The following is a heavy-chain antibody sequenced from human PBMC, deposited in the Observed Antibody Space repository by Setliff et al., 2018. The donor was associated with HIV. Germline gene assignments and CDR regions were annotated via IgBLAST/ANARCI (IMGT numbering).Heavy chain of an antibody. V-gene: IGHV1-69*13. CDR1: AGTFSSYP. Sequence: SVKVPCKASAGTFSSYPISWVRQAPGQGLEWMGGTIPFFGTANYAQKFQGRITITAYESKSTSYMELSSLSSEDTAVYYCARVGDTGSWYGGNYYYYCMDVWGKGTTVTVSS. CDR2: TIPFFGTA. J-gene: IGHJ6*03. CDR3: ARVGDTGSWYGGNYYYYCMDV. D-gene: IGHD6-13*01.